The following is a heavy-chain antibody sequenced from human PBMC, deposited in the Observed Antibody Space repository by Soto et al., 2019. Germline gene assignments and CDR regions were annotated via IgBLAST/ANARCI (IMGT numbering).Heavy chain of an antibody. J-gene: IGHJ6*02. CDR3: ASAYCYCSSISNARTFYGMDV. V-gene: IGHV1-69*13. Sequence: SVKVSCKASGGTFSSYAISWVRQAPGQGPEWMGGIIPIFGTANYAQKFQGRVTITADESTSTAYTELSSLRSEDTAVYHCASAYCYCSSISNARTFYGMDVWGRGSAVT. CDR1: GGTFSSYA. CDR2: IIPIFGTA. D-gene: IGHD2-2*01.